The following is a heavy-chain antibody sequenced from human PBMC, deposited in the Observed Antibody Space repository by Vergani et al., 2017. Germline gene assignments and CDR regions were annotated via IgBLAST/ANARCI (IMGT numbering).Heavy chain of an antibody. J-gene: IGHJ4*02. D-gene: IGHD3-9*01. CDR3: AKDLDDILTGPFDY. Sequence: QVQLVESGGGVVQPGRSLRLSCAASGFTFNQYGMHWVRPAPGKGLEWVAVTWYDGNNKYYADSVKGRFTISRDNSKNTLYLQMNSLRAEDTAVYYCAKDLDDILTGPFDYWGQGTLVTVSS. V-gene: IGHV3-33*06. CDR1: GFTFNQYG. CDR2: TWYDGNNK.